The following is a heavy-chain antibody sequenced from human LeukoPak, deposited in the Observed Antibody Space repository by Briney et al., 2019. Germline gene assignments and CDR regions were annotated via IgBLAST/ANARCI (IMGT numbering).Heavy chain of an antibody. Sequence: GSLRLSCTASGFTFGDYAMSWFRQAPGKGLEWVGFIASETYGGTAEYAASVKGRFIISRDDSKSIAYLQMNSLKTEDTAVYYCTRDQTPYYWGQGTLVTVSS. V-gene: IGHV3-49*03. J-gene: IGHJ4*02. CDR2: IASETYGGTA. CDR1: GFTFGDYA. CDR3: TRDQTPYY.